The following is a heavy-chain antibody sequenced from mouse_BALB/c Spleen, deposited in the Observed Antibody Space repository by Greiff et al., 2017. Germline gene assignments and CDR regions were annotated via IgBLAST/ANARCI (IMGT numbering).Heavy chain of an antibody. J-gene: IGHJ3*01. Sequence: VQLKESGGGLVQPGGSRKLSCAASGFTFSSFGMHWVRQAPEKGLEWVAYISSGSSTIYYADTVKGRFTISRDNPKNTLFLQMTSLRSEDTAMYYCARWGYGVAYWGQGTLVTVSA. CDR3: ARWGYGVAY. CDR2: ISSGSSTI. CDR1: GFTFSSFG. V-gene: IGHV5-17*02. D-gene: IGHD2-14*01.